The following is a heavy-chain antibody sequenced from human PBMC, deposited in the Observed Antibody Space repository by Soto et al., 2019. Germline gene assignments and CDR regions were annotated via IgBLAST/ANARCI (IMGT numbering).Heavy chain of an antibody. CDR1: GYTFTSYG. J-gene: IGHJ6*03. CDR3: ARIVAANYYYYMDV. V-gene: IGHV1-18*01. Sequence: ASVKVSCKASGYTFTSYGISWVRQAPGQGLEWMGWISAYNGNTNYAQKLQGRVTMTTDTSTSTAYMELRSLRSDDTAVYYCARIVAANYYYYMDVWGKGTTVTVSS. CDR2: ISAYNGNT. D-gene: IGHD2-15*01.